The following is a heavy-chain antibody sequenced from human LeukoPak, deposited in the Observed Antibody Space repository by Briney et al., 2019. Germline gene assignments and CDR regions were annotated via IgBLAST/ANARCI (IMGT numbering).Heavy chain of an antibody. D-gene: IGHD6-19*01. J-gene: IGHJ3*02. CDR3: ARVRPRSIAVAARNAFDI. V-gene: IGHV4-34*01. CDR1: GGSFSGYY. Sequence: SETLSLTCAVYGGSFSGYYWSWIRQPPGKGLEWIGEINHSGSTNYNPSLKSRVTISVDTSRNQFSLKLSSVTAADTAVYYCARVRPRSIAVAARNAFDIWGQGTMVTVSS. CDR2: INHSGST.